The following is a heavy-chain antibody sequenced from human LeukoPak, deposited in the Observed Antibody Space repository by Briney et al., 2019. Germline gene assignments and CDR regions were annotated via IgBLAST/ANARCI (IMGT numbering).Heavy chain of an antibody. CDR2: ISWNSGSI. Sequence: GGSLRLSCAASGFTFSSYSMNWVRQAPGKGLEWVSGISWNSGSIGYADSVKGRFTISRDNAKNSLYLQMNSLRAEDTALYYCAISSGWYSYYFDYWGQGTLVTVSS. D-gene: IGHD6-19*01. J-gene: IGHJ4*02. CDR1: GFTFSSYS. CDR3: AISSGWYSYYFDY. V-gene: IGHV3-9*01.